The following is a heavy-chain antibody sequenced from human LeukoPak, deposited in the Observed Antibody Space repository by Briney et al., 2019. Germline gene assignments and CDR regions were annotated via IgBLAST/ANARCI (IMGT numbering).Heavy chain of an antibody. CDR3: ARDLELRGGFDY. CDR1: GGSISSYY. V-gene: IGHV4-59*01. J-gene: IGHJ4*02. CDR2: IYYSGST. Sequence: PSEILSLTCTVSGGSISSYYWSWIRQPPGKGLEWIGYIYYSGSTNYNPSLKSRVTISVDTSKNQLSLKLSSVTAADTAVYYCARDLELRGGFDYWGQGTLVTVSS. D-gene: IGHD1-7*01.